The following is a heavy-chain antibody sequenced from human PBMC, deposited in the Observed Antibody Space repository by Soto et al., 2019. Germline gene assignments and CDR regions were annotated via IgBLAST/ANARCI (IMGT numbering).Heavy chain of an antibody. CDR1: GFSFSTSGVG. D-gene: IGHD1-1*01. Sequence: SGPTLVNPTQTLTLTCSFSGFSFSTSGVGVGWVRQPPGKALEWLALIYWSGDEHYRPPLKSRLTITKATSKNQVVLIMTDMDPVDTATYYCARGLATLPVFAFDVWGQGTTVTVSS. CDR2: IYWSGDE. CDR3: ARGLATLPVFAFDV. J-gene: IGHJ3*01. V-gene: IGHV2-5*01.